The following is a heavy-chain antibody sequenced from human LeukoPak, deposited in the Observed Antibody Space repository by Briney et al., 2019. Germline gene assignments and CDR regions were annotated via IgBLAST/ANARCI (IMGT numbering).Heavy chain of an antibody. J-gene: IGHJ6*03. V-gene: IGHV4-34*01. CDR3: AGRYLYYYYYYMGI. Sequence: SETLSLTCAVYGGSFSGYFWNWIRQSPGKGLEWIGEVNHTGSTNYNPSLKSRVVISVDTSKNQFPLKLTSMTAADTAVYYCAGRYLYYYYYYMGIWGKGTTVAVSS. CDR2: VNHTGST. D-gene: IGHD2-2*02. CDR1: GGSFSGYF.